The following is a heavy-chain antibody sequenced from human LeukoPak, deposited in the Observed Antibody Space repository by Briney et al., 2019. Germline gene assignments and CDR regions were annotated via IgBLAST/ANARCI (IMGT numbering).Heavy chain of an antibody. V-gene: IGHV3-23*01. CDR2: ISGSGGST. J-gene: IGHJ4*02. D-gene: IGHD2/OR15-2a*01. CDR1: GFTFRSYA. Sequence: QPGGSLRLSCAASGFTFRSYAMSGVRQAPGKGLEWVSAISGSGGSTYYADSVKGRLTISRDNSKNTLYLQMNSLRAGDTAVYYCAKFLGSSVYWGQGTLVTVSS. CDR3: AKFLGSSVY.